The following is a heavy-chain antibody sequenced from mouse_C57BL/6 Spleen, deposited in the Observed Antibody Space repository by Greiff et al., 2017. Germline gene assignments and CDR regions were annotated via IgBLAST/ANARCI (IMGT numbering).Heavy chain of an antibody. D-gene: IGHD2-4*01. CDR2: IRNKANNHAT. CDR1: GFTFSDAW. J-gene: IGHJ4*01. V-gene: IGHV6-6*01. Sequence: EVHLVESGGGLVQPGGSMKLSCAASGFTFSDAWMDWVRQSPEKGLEWVAEIRNKANNHATYYAESVKGRFTISRDDSKSSVYLQMNSLRAEDTGIYYCTIPIYYDYDVAMDYWGQGTSVTVSS. CDR3: TIPIYYDYDVAMDY.